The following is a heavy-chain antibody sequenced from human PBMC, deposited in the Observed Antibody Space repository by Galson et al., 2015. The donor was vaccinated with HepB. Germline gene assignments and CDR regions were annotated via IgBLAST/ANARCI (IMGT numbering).Heavy chain of an antibody. J-gene: IGHJ4*02. Sequence: CAISGDSVSSNRAAWNWIRQSPSRGLEWLGRTFYRSKWRYDYAISVRSRITINADTSKNQFTLQLRSVTPEDTAVYYCARNSGWLDYWDQGALVTVSS. CDR2: TFYRSKWRY. V-gene: IGHV6-1*01. CDR3: ARNSGWLDY. D-gene: IGHD6-19*01. CDR1: GDSVSSNRAA.